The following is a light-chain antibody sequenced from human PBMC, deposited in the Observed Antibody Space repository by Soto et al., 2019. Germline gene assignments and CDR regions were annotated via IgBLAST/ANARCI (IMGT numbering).Light chain of an antibody. J-gene: IGKJ2*01. CDR3: LWYNYWPQYP. V-gene: IGKV3-15*01. Sequence: EMVLTPSPVTLSVSPGEGATLSCRASQSVGSSLAWYQQKPGQPPRILIFGASTRVTGVPARFSGSGSGTEFLVPITSFPASDPAVSSCLWYNYWPQYPFGQGTKVYIK. CDR1: QSVGSS. CDR2: GAS.